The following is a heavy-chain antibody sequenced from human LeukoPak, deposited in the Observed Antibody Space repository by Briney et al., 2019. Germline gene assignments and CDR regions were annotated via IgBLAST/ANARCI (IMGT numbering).Heavy chain of an antibody. D-gene: IGHD1-26*01. Sequence: GGSLRLSCAASGFTFSSYAMHWVRQAPGEGLVWGAVISYDGSNKYYAHSVKGRFTISRDNSKNTLYLQMNSLRAEDTAVYYCARDSGSFDYWGQGTLVTVSS. J-gene: IGHJ4*02. CDR1: GFTFSSYA. CDR2: ISYDGSNK. V-gene: IGHV3-30*04. CDR3: ARDSGSFDY.